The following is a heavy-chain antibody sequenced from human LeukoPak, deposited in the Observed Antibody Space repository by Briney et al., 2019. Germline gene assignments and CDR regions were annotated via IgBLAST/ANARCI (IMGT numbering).Heavy chain of an antibody. Sequence: SETLSLTCTVSGGSISSSNYYWGWIRQPPGKGLEWIGSIHYSGSTYYNPSLKSRVIISVDTSKNHFSLRLNSVTAADTAVYFCARANEHGTNPLLGYWGQGTLVTVSS. CDR3: ARANEHGTNPLLGY. J-gene: IGHJ4*02. CDR1: GGSISSSNYY. D-gene: IGHD2-2*01. CDR2: IHYSGST. V-gene: IGHV4-39*07.